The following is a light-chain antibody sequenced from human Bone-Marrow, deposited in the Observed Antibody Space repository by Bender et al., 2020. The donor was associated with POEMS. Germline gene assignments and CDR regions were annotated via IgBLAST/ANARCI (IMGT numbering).Light chain of an antibody. CDR1: KLGERY. V-gene: IGLV3-1*01. CDR2: QDT. J-gene: IGLJ2*01. Sequence: SYELTQPPSVSVSPGQTATITCSGEKLGERYASWYQQKAGQSPVLVIYQDTKRPSGIPERFSGSSSGNTATLTISGTQAMDEADYYCQSWGSNTAVFGGGTKLTVL. CDR3: QSWGSNTAV.